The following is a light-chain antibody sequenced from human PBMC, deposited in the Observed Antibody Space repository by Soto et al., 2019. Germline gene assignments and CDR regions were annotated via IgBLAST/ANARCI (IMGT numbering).Light chain of an antibody. V-gene: IGKV3-20*01. CDR3: QQYGSSPPIT. J-gene: IGKJ1*01. CDR2: GAS. Sequence: IVFTQSPGTLALSPGERATLPCRASQSVSSSYLAWYQQKPGQAPRLLIYGASSRATGIPDRFSGSGSGTDFTLTISRLEPEDFAVYYCQQYGSSPPITFGQGTKVDIK. CDR1: QSVSSSY.